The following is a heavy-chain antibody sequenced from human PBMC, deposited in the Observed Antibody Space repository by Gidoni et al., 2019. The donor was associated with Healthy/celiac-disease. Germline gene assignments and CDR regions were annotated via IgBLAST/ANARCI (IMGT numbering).Heavy chain of an antibody. V-gene: IGHV3-30*18. Sequence: QVQLVESGGGVVQPGRSLRLSCAASGFTFSSYGMHWVRLAPGKGLEWVAVISYDGSNKYYAASVKGRFTISRDNSQNTLYLQMNRLRADDTAVYYCAKSESVRWFGELLYKEYGMDVWGQGTTVTVSS. CDR2: ISYDGSNK. J-gene: IGHJ6*02. CDR3: AKSESVRWFGELLYKEYGMDV. D-gene: IGHD3-10*01. CDR1: GFTFSSYG.